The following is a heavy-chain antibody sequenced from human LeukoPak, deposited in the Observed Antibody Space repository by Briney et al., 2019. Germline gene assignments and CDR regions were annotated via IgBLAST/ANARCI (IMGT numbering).Heavy chain of an antibody. V-gene: IGHV3-7*01. J-gene: IGHJ6*03. CDR3: ARPDRSSSSPDYYYYYMDV. Sequence: PGGSLRLSCAASGFTFSSYWRSWVRQAPGKGLEWVANIKQDGSEKYYVDSVKGGFTISRDNAKNSLYLQMNSLRAEATAVYYCARPDRSSSSPDYYYYYMDVWGKGTTVTVSS. D-gene: IGHD6-6*01. CDR2: IKQDGSEK. CDR1: GFTFSSYW.